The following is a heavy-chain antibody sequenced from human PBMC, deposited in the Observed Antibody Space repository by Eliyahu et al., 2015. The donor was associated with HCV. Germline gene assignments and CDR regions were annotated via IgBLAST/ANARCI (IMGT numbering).Heavy chain of an antibody. CDR3: AKGGPGWSLDY. CDR1: GFISKGES. J-gene: IGHJ4*02. D-gene: IGHD6-19*01. CDR2: IWGDSSKI. V-gene: IGHV3-30*02. Sequence: QVQLVESGGGVVQPGGSLRLSCEAPGFISKGESMHWVRQAPGQGAGGVAFIWGDSSKIYYADSVQGRFTISRDNSRNTMSLQMNSLRFGDTAVYYCAKGGPGWSLDYWGQGTLVTVSS.